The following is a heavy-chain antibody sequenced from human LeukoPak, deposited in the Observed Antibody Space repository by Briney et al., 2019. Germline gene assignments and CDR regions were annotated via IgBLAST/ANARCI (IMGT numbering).Heavy chain of an antibody. CDR3: AIWGIPALDILTAFDY. Sequence: ASVKVSCKASGYTFTGYYMHWVRQAPGQGLEWMGWINPNSGGTNYAQKFQGRVTMTRDTSISTAYMELSRLRSDDTAVYYCAIWGIPALDILTAFDYWGQGTLVTVSS. J-gene: IGHJ4*02. CDR1: GYTFTGYY. V-gene: IGHV1-2*02. D-gene: IGHD3-9*01. CDR2: INPNSGGT.